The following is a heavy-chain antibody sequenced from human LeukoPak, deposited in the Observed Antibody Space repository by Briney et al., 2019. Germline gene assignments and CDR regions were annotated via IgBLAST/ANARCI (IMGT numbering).Heavy chain of an antibody. V-gene: IGHV4-30-2*01. J-gene: IGHJ4*02. Sequence: PSETLSLTCAVSGGSISSGTYSWSWIRQPPGKGLEYIGYISHSGSTSYNPSLKSRVTISVDTSKNQFSLKLSSVTAADTAVYYCAKVEAPYFFDYWGQGTLVTVSS. CDR3: AKVEAPYFFDY. CDR2: ISHSGST. CDR1: GGSISSGTYS.